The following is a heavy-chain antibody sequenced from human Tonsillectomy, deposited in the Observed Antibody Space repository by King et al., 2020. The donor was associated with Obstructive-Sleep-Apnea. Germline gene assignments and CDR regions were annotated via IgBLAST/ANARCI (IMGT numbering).Heavy chain of an antibody. CDR1: GFSFSEYY. J-gene: IGHJ4*02. V-gene: IGHV3-11*01. CDR2: ISSRGTTI. D-gene: IGHD2-8*01. Sequence: VQLVESGGGLVKPGGSLRLSCAASGFSFSEYYMSWIRQAPGKGLEGVSYISSRGTTIYYADSVKGRFTISRDNAKNSLCLQMNSLRVEDTAVYYCARDKWWATPGILDFWGQGTLVTVSS. CDR3: ARDKWWATPGILDF.